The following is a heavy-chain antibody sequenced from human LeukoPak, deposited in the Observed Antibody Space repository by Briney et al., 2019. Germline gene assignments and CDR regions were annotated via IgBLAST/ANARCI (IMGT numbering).Heavy chain of an antibody. V-gene: IGHV4-34*01. J-gene: IGHJ4*02. Sequence: PGGSLRLSCAASGFTVSSNYMSWVRQPPGKGLEWIGEINHSGSTNYNPSLKSRVTISVDTSKNQFSLKLSSVTAADTAVYCCARGRSHDSSGYYYDEFDYWGQGTLVAVSS. D-gene: IGHD3-22*01. CDR3: ARGRSHDSSGYYYDEFDY. CDR2: INHSGST. CDR1: GFTVSSNY.